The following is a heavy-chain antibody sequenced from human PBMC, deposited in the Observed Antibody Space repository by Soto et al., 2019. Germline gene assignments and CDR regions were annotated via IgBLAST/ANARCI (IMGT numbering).Heavy chain of an antibody. Sequence: GGSLRLSCAASGFDFYYYNMNWVRQAPGRGLEWVSSISGTGIDIHFADSVKGRFVISRDNAKTSLYLQMNSLRSEDTAVYYCARERVVNYTDYYFDYWGHGTLVTVSS. CDR3: ARERVVNYTDYYFDY. CDR2: ISGTGIDI. V-gene: IGHV3-21*01. J-gene: IGHJ4*01. D-gene: IGHD4-4*01. CDR1: GFDFYYYN.